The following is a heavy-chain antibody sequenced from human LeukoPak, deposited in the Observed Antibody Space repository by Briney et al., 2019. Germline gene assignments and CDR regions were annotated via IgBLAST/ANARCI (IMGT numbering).Heavy chain of an antibody. D-gene: IGHD6-19*01. V-gene: IGHV4-59*01. J-gene: IGHJ6*03. CDR3: ARAESVAVPYYYYYYMDV. CDR1: GGSISSYY. CDR2: IYYSGST. Sequence: PSETLSLTCTVSGGSISSYYWSWIRQPPGKGLEWIGYIYYSGSTNYNPSLKSRATISVDTSKNQFSLKLSSVTAADTAVYYCARAESVAVPYYYYYYMDVWGKGTTVTVSS.